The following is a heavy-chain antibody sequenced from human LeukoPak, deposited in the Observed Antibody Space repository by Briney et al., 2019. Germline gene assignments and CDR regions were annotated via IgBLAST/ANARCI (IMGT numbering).Heavy chain of an antibody. CDR1: GVSISTYY. CDR3: ARDLPRENSYAYGFWFDP. V-gene: IGHV4-4*07. CDR2: MYIGGTR. J-gene: IGHJ5*02. D-gene: IGHD3-16*01. Sequence: PSETLSLTCSVSGVSISTYYWTWIRQPAGKGLEWIGRMYIGGTRNYNPSLKSRVTMSIDTSKNQFSLKLSSVTAAGTAVYYCARDLPRENSYAYGFWFDPWGQGTLVTVSS.